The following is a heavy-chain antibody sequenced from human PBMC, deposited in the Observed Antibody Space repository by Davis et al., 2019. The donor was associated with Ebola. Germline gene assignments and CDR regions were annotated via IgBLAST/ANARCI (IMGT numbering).Heavy chain of an antibody. D-gene: IGHD6-6*01. J-gene: IGHJ6*02. CDR3: AREYSSSYSGMDV. Sequence: GALKISCAASGFTFSSYWMHWVRQAPGKGLVWVSRINSDGSSTSYADSVKGRFTISRDNTKNTLYLQMNSLRAEDTAVYYCAREYSSSYSGMDVWGQGTTVTVSS. CDR1: GFTFSSYW. V-gene: IGHV3-74*01. CDR2: INSDGSST.